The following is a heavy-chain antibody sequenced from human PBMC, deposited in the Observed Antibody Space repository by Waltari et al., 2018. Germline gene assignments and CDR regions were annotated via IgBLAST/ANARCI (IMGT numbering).Heavy chain of an antibody. CDR1: GFTFSNAW. J-gene: IGHJ4*02. Sequence: EVQLVESGGGLVKPGGSLRLSCAASGFTFSNAWMSWVRPAPGKVLEGVRRIKRKTCGGTKDFAAPVKGRFTISRDDSKNTLYLQINSLNTEDTAVYYCTTDWTSHSFKWDFDYWGQGTLVTVSS. CDR2: IKRKTCGGTK. CDR3: TTDWTSHSFKWDFDY. D-gene: IGHD5-18*01. V-gene: IGHV3-15*01.